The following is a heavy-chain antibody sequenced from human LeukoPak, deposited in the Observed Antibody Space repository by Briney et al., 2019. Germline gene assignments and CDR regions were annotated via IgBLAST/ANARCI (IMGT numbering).Heavy chain of an antibody. CDR2: ISTSGST. J-gene: IGHJ4*02. D-gene: IGHD3-16*02. CDR3: ARAAVKINDYVWGSYHQFDY. CDR1: GDSISGFY. Sequence: SETLSLTCTVSGDSISGFYWSWIRQPAGKGLQWIGRISTSGSTNYNPSLRSRVTMSVDRSTNEFSLTVRSVTAADTALYYCARAAVKINDYVWGSYHQFDYWGQGTLVTVSS. V-gene: IGHV4-4*07.